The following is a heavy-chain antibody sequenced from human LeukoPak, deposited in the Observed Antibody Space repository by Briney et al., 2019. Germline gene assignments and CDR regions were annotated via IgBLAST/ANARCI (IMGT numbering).Heavy chain of an antibody. J-gene: IGHJ5*02. CDR1: GYTFTSYG. D-gene: IGHD6-13*01. V-gene: IGHV1-46*01. CDR2: INPSGGGT. CDR3: TRERYSSSLGFDP. Sequence: ASVKVSCKASGYTFTSYGISWVRQAPGQGLEWMGKINPSGGGTSYAQKFQGRVTMTRDTATSTVYMELSSLKSEDTAVYYCTRERYSSSLGFDPWGQGNLVTVSS.